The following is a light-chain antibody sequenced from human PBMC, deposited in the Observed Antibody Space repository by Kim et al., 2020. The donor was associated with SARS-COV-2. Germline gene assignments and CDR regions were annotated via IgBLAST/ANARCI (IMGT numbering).Light chain of an antibody. CDR1: SNDVGGYDY. CDR2: DVS. Sequence: GQSVTISCTGTSNDVGGYDYVSWYQQHPGKAPKLIIRDVSRRPSGFPDRFSGSKSGNTASLTISGLQVEDEADYYCCSYAGSYTYVFGIGTKVTVL. J-gene: IGLJ1*01. CDR3: CSYAGSYTYV. V-gene: IGLV2-11*02.